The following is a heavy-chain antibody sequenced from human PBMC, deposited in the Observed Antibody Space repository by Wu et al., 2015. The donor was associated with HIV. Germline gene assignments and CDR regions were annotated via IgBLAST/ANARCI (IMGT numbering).Heavy chain of an antibody. CDR3: ARGKYYYDSSGYYPRYYFDY. D-gene: IGHD3-22*01. V-gene: IGHV4-34*01. CDR1: GGSFSGYY. J-gene: IGHJ4*02. Sequence: QVQLQQWGAGLLKPSETLSLTCAVYGGSFSGYYWSWIRQPPGKGLEWIGEINHSGSTNYNPSLKSRVTISVDTSKNQFSLKLSSVTAADTAVYYCARGKYYYDSSGYYPRYYFDYWGQGTLVTVSS. CDR2: INHSGST.